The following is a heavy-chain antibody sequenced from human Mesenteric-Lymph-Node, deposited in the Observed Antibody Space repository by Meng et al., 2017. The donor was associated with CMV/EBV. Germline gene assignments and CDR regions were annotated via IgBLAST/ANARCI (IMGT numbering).Heavy chain of an antibody. V-gene: IGHV5-51*01. Sequence: KVSCKGSGYSFTSYWIGWVRQMLGKGLEWMGIIYPGDSDTRYSPSFQGQVTISADKSISTAYLQWSSLKASDTAMYYCARLADCSSTSCYSSHYYGMDVWGQGTTVTVSS. D-gene: IGHD2-2*02. CDR1: GYSFTSYW. CDR3: ARLADCSSTSCYSSHYYGMDV. J-gene: IGHJ6*02. CDR2: IYPGDSDT.